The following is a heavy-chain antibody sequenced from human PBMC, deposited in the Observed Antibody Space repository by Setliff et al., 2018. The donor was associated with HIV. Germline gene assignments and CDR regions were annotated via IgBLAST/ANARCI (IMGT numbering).Heavy chain of an antibody. D-gene: IGHD3-10*01. CDR3: AGTIGLLWFGELDS. J-gene: IGHJ5*01. CDR1: GYTFSSYG. CDR2: VSVYNGKT. V-gene: IGHV1-18*01. Sequence: ASVKVSCKASGYTFSSYGISWVRQAPGQGLEWMGWVSVYNGKTDYAQKLQGRVTMTTDTSTSTAYMELRSLRSDDTAVYYCAGTIGLLWFGELDSWGQGTPVTVSS.